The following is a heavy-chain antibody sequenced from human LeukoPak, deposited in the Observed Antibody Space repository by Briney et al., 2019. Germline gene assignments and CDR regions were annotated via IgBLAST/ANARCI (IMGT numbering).Heavy chain of an antibody. J-gene: IGHJ4*02. Sequence: SETLSLTCTVSGGSISSSSYYWGWIRQPPGKGLEWIGSIYYSGSTYYNPSLKSRVTISVDTSKNQFPLKLSSVTAADTAVYYCARDGGGNRNFDYWGQGTLVTVSS. V-gene: IGHV4-39*06. CDR2: IYYSGST. D-gene: IGHD4-23*01. CDR1: GGSISSSSYY. CDR3: ARDGGGNRNFDY.